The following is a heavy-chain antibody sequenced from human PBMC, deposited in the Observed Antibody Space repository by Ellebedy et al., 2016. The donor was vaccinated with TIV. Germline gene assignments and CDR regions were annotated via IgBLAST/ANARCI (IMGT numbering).Heavy chain of an antibody. V-gene: IGHV4-39*01. CDR1: GGSISGSSYY. CDR3: ARSLMIFSFDKCYFDF. CDR2: IFDTGST. Sequence: SETLSLTCTVSGGSISGSSYYWGWIRQPPGKGLEWIGNIFDTGSTYYNPSLKRRVIISVDTSKNQFSLKLSSVTAADTAVYYCARSLMIFSFDKCYFDFWGRGTLVTVSS. J-gene: IGHJ2*01. D-gene: IGHD3/OR15-3a*01.